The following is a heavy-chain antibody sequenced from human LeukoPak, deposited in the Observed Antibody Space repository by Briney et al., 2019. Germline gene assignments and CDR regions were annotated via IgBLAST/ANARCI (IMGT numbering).Heavy chain of an antibody. D-gene: IGHD2-2*01. CDR3: ARTGPDCSSTSCYDY. V-gene: IGHV4-59*01. CDR2: IYYRGST. Sequence: SETLSLTCTVSGASISGYYWNWIRQPPGKGLEWIGYIYYRGSTNYNPSLKSRVTISVDTSKNQFSLKLSSVTAADTAVYYCARTGPDCSSTSCYDYWGQGTLVTVSS. J-gene: IGHJ4*02. CDR1: GASISGYY.